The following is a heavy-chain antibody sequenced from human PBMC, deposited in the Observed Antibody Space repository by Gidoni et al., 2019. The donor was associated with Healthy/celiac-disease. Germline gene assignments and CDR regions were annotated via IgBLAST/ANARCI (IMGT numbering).Heavy chain of an antibody. J-gene: IGHJ6*02. D-gene: IGHD3-3*01. V-gene: IGHV4-4*02. CDR2: IYHSGST. Sequence: VQLQESGPGLVKPSGTLSLTCAVSGGSLSSSNWWSWVRQPPGKGLEWIGEIYHSGSTNYNPSLKSRVTISVDKSKNQFSLKLSSVTAADTAVYYCAREPPHYDFWSGRYYYGMDVWGQGTTVTVSS. CDR1: GGSLSSSNW. CDR3: AREPPHYDFWSGRYYYGMDV.